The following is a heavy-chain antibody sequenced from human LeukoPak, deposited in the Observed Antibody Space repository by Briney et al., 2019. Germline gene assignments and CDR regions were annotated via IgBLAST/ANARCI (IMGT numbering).Heavy chain of an antibody. D-gene: IGHD6-19*01. CDR3: ARDLKAVAGTGV. V-gene: IGHV4-31*03. CDR1: GGSISSGGYY. J-gene: IGHJ4*02. Sequence: SETLSLTCTVSGGSISSGGYYWSWIRQHPGKGLEWIGYIYHSGSTFYNPSLKSRVTISVDRSENQFSLKLSSVTAADTAVYYCARDLKAVAGTGVWGQGTLVTVSS. CDR2: IYHSGST.